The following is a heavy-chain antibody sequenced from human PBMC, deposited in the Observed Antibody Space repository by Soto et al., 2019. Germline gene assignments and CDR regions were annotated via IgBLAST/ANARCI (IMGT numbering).Heavy chain of an antibody. V-gene: IGHV3-33*01. CDR2: IWIDGSNK. CDR1: GFTFSDYD. CDR3: ARDRRGMDV. J-gene: IGHJ6*02. Sequence: QVPVVESGGGVVQPGRSLRLSCAASGFTFSDYDMNWVRQAPGKGLEWVALIWIDGSNKYYADSVKGRFTISRDNSKNTLYLQMNSLRAEDTAVYYCARDRRGMDVWGQGTTVTVSS.